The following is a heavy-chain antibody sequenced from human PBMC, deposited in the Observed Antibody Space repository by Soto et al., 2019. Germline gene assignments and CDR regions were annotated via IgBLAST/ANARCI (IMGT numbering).Heavy chain of an antibody. CDR1: GGTISSYD. CDR3: ARVFGEVGPNIDY. D-gene: IGHD1-26*01. J-gene: IGHJ4*02. CDR2: MYYTWNT. V-gene: IGHV4-59*01. Sequence: SQTQHLTCTVSGGTISSYDGSWIRQPPGKGLEWIGYMYYTWNTNYNPSLKSRVTISVDTSKRQFSLKLCSVTAADTAVYYCARVFGEVGPNIDYWGQGPLVTVSS.